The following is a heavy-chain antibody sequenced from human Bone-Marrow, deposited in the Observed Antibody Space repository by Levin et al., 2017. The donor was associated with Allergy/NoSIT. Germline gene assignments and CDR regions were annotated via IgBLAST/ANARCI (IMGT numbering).Heavy chain of an antibody. CDR2: ISYDGSNK. D-gene: IGHD6-13*01. V-gene: IGHV3-30*18. J-gene: IGHJ4*02. CDR1: GFTFSSYG. CDR3: AKPGGYSSSWYEGY. Sequence: PGGSLRLSCAASGFTFSSYGMHWVRQAPGKGLEWVAVISYDGSNKYYADSVKGRFTISRDNSKNTLYLQMNSLRAEDTAVYYCAKPGGYSSSWYEGYWGQGTLVTVSS.